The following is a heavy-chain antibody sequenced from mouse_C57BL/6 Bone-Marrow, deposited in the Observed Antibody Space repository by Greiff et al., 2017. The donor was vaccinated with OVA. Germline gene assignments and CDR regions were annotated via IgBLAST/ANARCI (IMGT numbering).Heavy chain of an antibody. CDR1: GYTFTDYY. CDR2: INPYNGGT. D-gene: IGHD4-1*01. CDR3: APNFYFDY. Sequence: EVKLMESGPVLVKPGASVKMSCKASGYTFTDYYMNWVKQSHGKSLEWIGVINPYNGGTSYNQKFKGKATLTVDKSSSTAYMELNSLTSEDSAVYYCAPNFYFDYWGQGTTLTVSS. V-gene: IGHV1-19*01. J-gene: IGHJ2*01.